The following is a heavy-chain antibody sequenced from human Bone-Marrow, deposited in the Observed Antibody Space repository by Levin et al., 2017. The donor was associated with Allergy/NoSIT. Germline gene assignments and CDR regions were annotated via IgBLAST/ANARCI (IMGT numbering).Heavy chain of an antibody. CDR3: AKDAIRGSDQPYYFDY. CDR1: GFSFKNSG. J-gene: IGHJ4*02. Sequence: LSLTCAASGFSFKNSGMLWVRQAPGKGLEWVAVIYFDGNKMFYADSVKGRFTISRDNTNDTLFLQMNSLRAEDTAVYFCAKDAIRGSDQPYYFDYWGQGTLVTASS. V-gene: IGHV3-33*03. CDR2: IYFDGNKM. D-gene: IGHD6-19*01.